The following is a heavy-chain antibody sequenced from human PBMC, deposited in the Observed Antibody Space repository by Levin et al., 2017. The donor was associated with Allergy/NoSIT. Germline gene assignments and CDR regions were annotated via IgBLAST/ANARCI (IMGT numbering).Heavy chain of an antibody. CDR1: GDSINSDY. V-gene: IGHV4-59*01. J-gene: IGHJ2*01. CDR2: LYYSGST. CDR3: SRGRLYWYFDL. Sequence: SETLSLTCSVSGDSINSDYWSWIRQPPGKGPEWIGYLYYSGSTNYNPSLKSSVTMSIDKSKNHFSLTLRSVTAAASAVYFCSRGRLYWYFDLWGRGTLVTVSS.